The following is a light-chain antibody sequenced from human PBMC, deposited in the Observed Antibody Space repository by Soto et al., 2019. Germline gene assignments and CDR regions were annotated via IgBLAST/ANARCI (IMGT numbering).Light chain of an antibody. CDR3: QSCDSSLSVV. V-gene: IGLV1-40*01. CDR1: SSNIGAGYD. Sequence: QSVLTQPPSVSGAPGQRATISCTGSSSNIGAGYDVHWYQQLPGAAPKVLIYGNSNRPSGVPDRFSGSKSGTSASLAITGLQAEDEADYYCQSCDSSLSVVFGGGTKLTVL. J-gene: IGLJ2*01. CDR2: GNS.